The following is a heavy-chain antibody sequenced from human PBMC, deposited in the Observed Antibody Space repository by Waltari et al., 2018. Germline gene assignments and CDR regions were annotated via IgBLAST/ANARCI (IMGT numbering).Heavy chain of an antibody. J-gene: IGHJ4*02. V-gene: IGHV5-51*01. CDR2: IYPGDSDT. Sequence: EVQLVQSGAEGKKHGESLTSSCKGSGYSFTSYWFGWVRQMPGKGLEWMGIIYPGDSDTRYRPSFQGQVTISADKSITTAYLQWSSLKASDTAMYYCARRSGWVLDYWGQGTLVTVSS. CDR3: ARRSGWVLDY. D-gene: IGHD6-19*01. CDR1: GYSFTSYW.